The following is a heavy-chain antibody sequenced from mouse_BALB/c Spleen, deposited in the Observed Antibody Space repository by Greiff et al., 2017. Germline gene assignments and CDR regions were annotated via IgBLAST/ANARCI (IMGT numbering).Heavy chain of an antibody. V-gene: IGHV2-9*02. J-gene: IGHJ4*01. CDR2: IWAGGST. Sequence: VQRVESGPGLVAPSQSLSITCTVSGFSLTSYGVHWVRQPPGKGLEWLGVIWAGGSTNYNSALMSRLSISKDNSKSQVFLKMNSLQTDDTAMYYCAREGYGSSPHAMDYWGQGTSVTVSS. CDR3: AREGYGSSPHAMDY. D-gene: IGHD1-1*01. CDR1: GFSLTSYG.